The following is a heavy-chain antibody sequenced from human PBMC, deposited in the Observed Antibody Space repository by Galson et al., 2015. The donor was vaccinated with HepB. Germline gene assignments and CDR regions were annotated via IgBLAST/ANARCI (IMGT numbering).Heavy chain of an antibody. Sequence: SLRLSCAASGFTFSSFLMHWVRQAPGKGLEWVAVIWYDGSYKFYADSVKGRFTLSRDNSKKTLDLQLNNLRVDDTAVYYCARQLLVGGGLDVWGQGTTVTVSS. CDR3: ARQLLVGGGLDV. CDR1: GFTFSSFL. J-gene: IGHJ6*02. CDR2: IWYDGSYK. V-gene: IGHV3-33*01. D-gene: IGHD3-10*01.